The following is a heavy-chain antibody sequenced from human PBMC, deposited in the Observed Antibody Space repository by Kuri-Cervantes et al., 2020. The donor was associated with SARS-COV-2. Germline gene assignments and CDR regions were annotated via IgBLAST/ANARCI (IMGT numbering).Heavy chain of an antibody. V-gene: IGHV3-23*01. D-gene: IGHD3-3*01. Sequence: GESLKISCAASGFTFSSYAMSWVRQAPGKGLEWVSAISGSGGSTYYADSVKGRFTISRDNSKNTLYLQMNSLRAEDTAAYYCAREGVLEWLLLGTFGMDVWGQGTTVTVSS. CDR2: ISGSGGST. CDR3: AREGVLEWLLLGTFGMDV. CDR1: GFTFSSYA. J-gene: IGHJ6*02.